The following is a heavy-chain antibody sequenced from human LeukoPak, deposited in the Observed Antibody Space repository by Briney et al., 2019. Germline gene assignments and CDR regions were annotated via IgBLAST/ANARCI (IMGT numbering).Heavy chain of an antibody. CDR1: GFTFSSYS. D-gene: IGHD3-10*01. J-gene: IGHJ6*03. CDR3: ASGVEGPPRAIWFGDLTYYYMDV. V-gene: IGHV3-21*04. CDR2: ISSSSSYI. Sequence: KPGGSLRLSCAASGFTFSSYSMNWVRQAPGKGLEWVSSISSSSSYIYYADSVKGRFTISRDNAKNSLYLQMNSLRAEDTAVYYCASGVEGPPRAIWFGDLTYYYMDVWGKGTTVTISS.